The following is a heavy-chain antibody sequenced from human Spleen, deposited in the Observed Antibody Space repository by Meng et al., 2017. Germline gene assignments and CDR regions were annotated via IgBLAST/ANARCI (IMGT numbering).Heavy chain of an antibody. V-gene: IGHV4-61*02. D-gene: IGHD3-16*01. CDR3: ASGDWYFDL. CDR1: GGSISSGSYY. J-gene: IGHJ2*01. CDR2: IYTSGST. Sequence: SETLSLTCTVSGGSISSGSYYWSWIRQPAGKGLEWIGRIYTSGSTNYSPSLKSRVTISVDTSKNQFSLKLNSVTAADTAVYYCASGDWYFDLWGRGTLVTVSS.